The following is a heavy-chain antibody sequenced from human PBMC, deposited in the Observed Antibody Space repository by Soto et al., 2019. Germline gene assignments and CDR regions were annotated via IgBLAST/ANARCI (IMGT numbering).Heavy chain of an antibody. J-gene: IGHJ6*03. CDR2: TYYRSRWYN. CDR1: GDSVSSNSAA. V-gene: IGHV6-1*01. Sequence: QVQLQESGPGLVKPSQTLSLTCAISGDSVSSNSAAWNWIRQSPSRGLEWLGRTYYRSRWYNDYAVPVRSRITVNADTSKNQFSPQLTSVTPEDTAVYYCAGTTSYQWYYMDVWGKGTTITVSS. D-gene: IGHD1-7*01. CDR3: AGTTSYQWYYMDV.